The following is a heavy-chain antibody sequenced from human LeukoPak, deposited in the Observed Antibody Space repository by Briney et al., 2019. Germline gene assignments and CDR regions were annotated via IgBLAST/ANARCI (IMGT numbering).Heavy chain of an antibody. V-gene: IGHV3-30*18. CDR1: GFTFSSYG. D-gene: IGHD4-17*01. CDR3: AKDPYGDYVSYFDY. Sequence: GGSLRLSCAASGFTFSSYGMHWVRQAPGKGLEWVAVISYDGSNKYYADSVKGRFTISRDNPKSTLYLQMNSLRAEDTAVYYCAKDPYGDYVSYFDYWGQGTLVTVSS. J-gene: IGHJ4*02. CDR2: ISYDGSNK.